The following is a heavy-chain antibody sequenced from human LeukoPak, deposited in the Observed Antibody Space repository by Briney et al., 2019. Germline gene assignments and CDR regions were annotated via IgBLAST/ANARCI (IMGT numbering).Heavy chain of an antibody. CDR1: GFTFSSYW. V-gene: IGHV3-7*01. Sequence: GGSLRLSCAASGFTFSSYWMSWVRQAPGKGLKWVANIKQDGSEKYYVDSVKGRFTISRDNAKNSLYLQMSSLRAEDTAVYYCARDPPYYYDSSGFWGQGTLVTVSS. J-gene: IGHJ4*02. D-gene: IGHD3-22*01. CDR3: ARDPPYYYDSSGF. CDR2: IKQDGSEK.